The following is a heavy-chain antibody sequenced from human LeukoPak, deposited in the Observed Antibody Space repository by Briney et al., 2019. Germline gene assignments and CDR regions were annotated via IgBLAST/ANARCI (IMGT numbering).Heavy chain of an antibody. J-gene: IGHJ4*02. Sequence: GGSLRLSCAASGFTFSSYWMSWVCQAPGKGLEWVANIKQDGSEKYYVDSVKGRFTISRDNAKNSLYLQMNSLRAEDTAVYYCARDLDSSGWYFDYWGQGTLVTVSS. CDR1: GFTFSSYW. V-gene: IGHV3-7*01. CDR3: ARDLDSSGWYFDY. D-gene: IGHD6-19*01. CDR2: IKQDGSEK.